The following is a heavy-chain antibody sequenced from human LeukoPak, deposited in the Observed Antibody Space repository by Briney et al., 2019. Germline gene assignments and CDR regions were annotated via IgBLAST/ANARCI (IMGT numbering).Heavy chain of an antibody. D-gene: IGHD3-10*01. CDR3: ARALDSGHIPN. V-gene: IGHV3-53*01. J-gene: IGHJ4*02. Sequence: GGSLRLSCAASGFTVSSNYMTWVRQAPGKGLEWVSVTYSGGGTYYADSVKGRFTISRDTSKNTLYLQMNGLRAEDTAVYYCARALDSGHIPNWGQGTLVTVSS. CDR2: TYSGGGT. CDR1: GFTVSSNY.